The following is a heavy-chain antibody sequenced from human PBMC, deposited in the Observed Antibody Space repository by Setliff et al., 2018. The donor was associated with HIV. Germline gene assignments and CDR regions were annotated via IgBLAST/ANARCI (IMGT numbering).Heavy chain of an antibody. V-gene: IGHV4-61*09. D-gene: IGHD3-3*01. CDR2: VSSSGST. CDR1: GGSINNGVSY. CDR3: ARDVMEWFGSYFDH. Sequence: LSLTCTVSGGSINNGVSYWSWIRQSAEKGLEWVGHVSSSGSTTYNPSLKSRVTISVDVSKNQFSLMLDSVTAAGAALYFCARDVMEWFGSYFDHWGQGALVTVSS. J-gene: IGHJ4*02.